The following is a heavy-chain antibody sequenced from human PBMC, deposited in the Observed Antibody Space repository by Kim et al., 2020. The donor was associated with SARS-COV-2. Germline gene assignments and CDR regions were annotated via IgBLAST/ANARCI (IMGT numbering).Heavy chain of an antibody. CDR2: INHSGST. CDR1: GGSFSGYY. J-gene: IGHJ2*01. CDR3: ARGPYDSSGYYYVFRYFDL. Sequence: SETLSLTCAVYGGSFSGYYWSWIRQPPGKGLEWIGEINHSGSTNYNPSLKSRVTISVDTSKNQFSLKLSSVTAADTAVYYCARGPYDSSGYYYVFRYFDL. D-gene: IGHD3-22*01. V-gene: IGHV4-34*01.